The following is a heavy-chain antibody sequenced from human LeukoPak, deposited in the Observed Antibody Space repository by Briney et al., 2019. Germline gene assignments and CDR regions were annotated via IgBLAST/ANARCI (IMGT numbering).Heavy chain of an antibody. Sequence: ASVKLSCKASGYTFSDYYMYWLRQAPGEGLEWMGRINPKSGDTNYAKNSQGRVTMTRDTSMNTAYMELSRLRSDDTAVYFCARGYCSGGSCYLVENWFDFWGQGTLVTVSS. CDR1: GYTFSDYY. J-gene: IGHJ5*01. CDR2: INPKSGDT. V-gene: IGHV1-2*06. CDR3: ARGYCSGGSCYLVENWFDF. D-gene: IGHD2-15*01.